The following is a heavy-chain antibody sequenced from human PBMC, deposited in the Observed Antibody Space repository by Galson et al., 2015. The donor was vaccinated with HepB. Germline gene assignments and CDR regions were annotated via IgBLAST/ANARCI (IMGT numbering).Heavy chain of an antibody. CDR2: TRNKAKSYTT. D-gene: IGHD3-3*01. J-gene: IGHJ4*02. V-gene: IGHV3-72*01. CDR3: VRVWIVGTSHFYFDF. CDR1: GFTFSDHY. Sequence: LRLSCAASGFTFSDHYMDWVRQAPGKGLEWVGRTRNKAKSYTTEYAASVKGRFTISRDDSKNTLYLQMNSLKTEDTAVYYCVRVWIVGTSHFYFDFWGQGTLVTVSS.